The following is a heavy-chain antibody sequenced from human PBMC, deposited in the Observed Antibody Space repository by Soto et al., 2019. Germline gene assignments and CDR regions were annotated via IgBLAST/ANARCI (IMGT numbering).Heavy chain of an antibody. D-gene: IGHD1-7*01. V-gene: IGHV4-59*02. J-gene: IGHJ6*02. CDR2: IYYSGST. CDR1: GGSVSNYY. CDR3: AKTLRGANNWIYSDGMDV. Sequence: SETLSLTCSVSGGSVSNYYWSWIRQPPGKGLEWIAYIYYSGSTNYNPSLKSRVTISVDTSKNQFSLNLSSVTAADTAVYYCAKTLRGANNWIYSDGMDVWGQGTTVTV.